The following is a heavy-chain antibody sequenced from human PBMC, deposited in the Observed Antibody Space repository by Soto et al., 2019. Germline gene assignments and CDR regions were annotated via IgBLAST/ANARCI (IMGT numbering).Heavy chain of an antibody. D-gene: IGHD2-8*02. Sequence: SETLSLTCAVSGGSFSGYYWTWIRQPPGTGLEWIGEINHSGSTNYNPSLKSRVTISVDTSKNQFSLKLTSVTAPDTAVYYCARDKITGLFDYWGQGTLVTVSS. CDR1: GGSFSGYY. J-gene: IGHJ4*02. CDR3: ARDKITGLFDY. V-gene: IGHV4-34*01. CDR2: INHSGST.